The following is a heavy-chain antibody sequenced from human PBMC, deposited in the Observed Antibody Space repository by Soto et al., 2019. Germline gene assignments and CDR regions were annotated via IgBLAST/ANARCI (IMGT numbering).Heavy chain of an antibody. CDR1: GGSISSYY. V-gene: IGHV4-59*08. D-gene: IGHD6-19*01. Sequence: QVQLQESGPGLVKPSETLSLTCTVSGGSISSYYWSWIRQPPGKGLEWIGYIYSSGSTNYPPSLKHRVTISVDTPKNQSSLRLSSVTAADTAVNYCARHPAVTGTAAYFDYWGQGTLVTVSS. CDR2: IYSSGST. CDR3: ARHPAVTGTAAYFDY. J-gene: IGHJ4*02.